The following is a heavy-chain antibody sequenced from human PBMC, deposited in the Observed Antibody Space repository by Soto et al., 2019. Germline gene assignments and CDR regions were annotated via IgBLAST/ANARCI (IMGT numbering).Heavy chain of an antibody. CDR2: ISSSGSTI. J-gene: IGHJ6*02. CDR1: GFTFSSYE. Sequence: TGGSLRLSCAASGFTFSSYEMNWVRQAPGKGLEWVSYISSSGSTIYYADSVKGRFTISRDNAKNSLYLQMNSLRAEDTAVYYCARESSGSYGYGMDVWGQGTTVTVSS. D-gene: IGHD1-26*01. V-gene: IGHV3-48*03. CDR3: ARESSGSYGYGMDV.